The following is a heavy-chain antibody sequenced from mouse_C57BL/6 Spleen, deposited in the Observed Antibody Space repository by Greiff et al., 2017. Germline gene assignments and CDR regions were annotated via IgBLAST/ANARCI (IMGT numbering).Heavy chain of an antibody. V-gene: IGHV5-4*01. CDR2: ISDGGSYT. J-gene: IGHJ3*01. CDR1: GFTFSSYA. CDR3: ARDPYGNYAWFAY. Sequence: EVQVVESGGGLVKPGGSLKLSCAASGFTFSSYAMSWVRQTPEQRLEWVATISDGGSYTYYPDNVKGRFTISRDNAKNNLSLQMSHLKSEDTAMYYCARDPYGNYAWFAYGGQGTLVTVSA. D-gene: IGHD2-1*01.